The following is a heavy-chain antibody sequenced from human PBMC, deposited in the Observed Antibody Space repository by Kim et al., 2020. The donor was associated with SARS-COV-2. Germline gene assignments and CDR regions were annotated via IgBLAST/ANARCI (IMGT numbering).Heavy chain of an antibody. Sequence: GGSLRLSCAASGFTFSSYAMHWVRQAPGKGLEWVAVISYDGSNKYYADSVKGRVTISRNNSKNTLYLQMNSLRAEDTAVYYCARDPQIMITFGGVIVIPEFLFDYWGQGTLFTVSS. V-gene: IGHV3-30-3*01. D-gene: IGHD3-16*02. J-gene: IGHJ4*02. CDR3: ARDPQIMITFGGVIVIPEFLFDY. CDR2: ISYDGSNK. CDR1: GFTFSSYA.